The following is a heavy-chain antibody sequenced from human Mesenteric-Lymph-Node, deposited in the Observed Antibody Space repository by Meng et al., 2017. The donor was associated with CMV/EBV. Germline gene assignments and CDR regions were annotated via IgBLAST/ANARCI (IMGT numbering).Heavy chain of an antibody. CDR1: GGSIYSYY. CDR3: ARGRAAMGVDY. Sequence: SETLSLTCTVSGGSIYSYYWGWIRQPPGEGLEWIGSVYHTGSTNYNPSLKSRVTISVDTSKNQFSLKLSSVTAADTAVYYCARGRAAMGVDYWGQGTLVTVSS. J-gene: IGHJ4*02. CDR2: VYHTGST. V-gene: IGHV4-59*01. D-gene: IGHD5-18*01.